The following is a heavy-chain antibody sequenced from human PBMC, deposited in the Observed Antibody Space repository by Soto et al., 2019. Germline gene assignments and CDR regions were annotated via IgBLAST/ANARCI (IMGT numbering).Heavy chain of an antibody. CDR3: ARSGGGYCTNGVCYSDGLDY. CDR1: GGSISSGGYY. J-gene: IGHJ4*02. CDR2: IYYSGST. V-gene: IGHV4-31*03. Sequence: SETLSLTCTVSGGSISSGGYYWSWIRQHPGKGLEWIGYIYYSGSTYYNPSLKSRVTISVDTSKNQFSLKLSSVTAADTAVYYCARSGGGYCTNGVCYSDGLDYWGQGTLVTVSS. D-gene: IGHD2-8*01.